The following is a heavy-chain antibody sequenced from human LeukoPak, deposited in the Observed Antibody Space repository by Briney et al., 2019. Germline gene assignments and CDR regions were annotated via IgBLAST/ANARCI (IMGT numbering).Heavy chain of an antibody. CDR2: INPNTGGT. J-gene: IGHJ4*02. D-gene: IGHD6-6*01. Sequence: ASVKVSCKASGYTFTGFYMHWVRQAPGQGFEWMGWINPNTGGTNYAQKFQGRVTMTRDTSITTAYMELIGLTSDDTAVYYCASYPRYSSWPPFDYWGQGTLVTVSS. CDR3: ASYPRYSSWPPFDY. V-gene: IGHV1-2*02. CDR1: GYTFTGFY.